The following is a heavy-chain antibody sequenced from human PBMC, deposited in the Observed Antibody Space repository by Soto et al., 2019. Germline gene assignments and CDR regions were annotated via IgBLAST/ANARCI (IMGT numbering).Heavy chain of an antibody. D-gene: IGHD3-10*01. Sequence: GGSLRLSCAAAGLTFRSYGMHWVRQAPGQGLQCVATISYDGTKKYYADSVKGRFTISRDNSKNTLFLQMNSLRPEDSAVYYCAKDMSSGTYDPSDYYGMDVWGQGTTVTVSS. J-gene: IGHJ6*02. CDR1: GLTFRSYG. CDR2: ISYDGTKK. CDR3: AKDMSSGTYDPSDYYGMDV. V-gene: IGHV3-30*18.